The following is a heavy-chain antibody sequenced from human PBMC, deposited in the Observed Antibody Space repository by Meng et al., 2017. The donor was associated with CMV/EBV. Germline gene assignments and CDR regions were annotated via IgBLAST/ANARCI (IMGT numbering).Heavy chain of an antibody. CDR3: ARDLESLCYYYGMDV. J-gene: IGHJ6*02. CDR2: ISSSSSYI. V-gene: IGHV3-21*01. D-gene: IGHD3-3*01. CDR1: GFTFSSYS. Sequence: GGSLRLSCAASGFTFSSYSMNWVRQAPGKGLEWVSSISSSSSYIYYADSVKGRFTISRDNAKNSLYLQMNSLRAEDTAVYYCARDLESLCYYYGMDVWDQGTTVTVSS.